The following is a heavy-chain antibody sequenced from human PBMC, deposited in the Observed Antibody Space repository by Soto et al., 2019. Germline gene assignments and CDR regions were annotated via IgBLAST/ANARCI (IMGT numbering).Heavy chain of an antibody. D-gene: IGHD2-8*01. CDR3: AKDTEMLGDAFDI. CDR1: GFTFSSYA. J-gene: IGHJ3*02. V-gene: IGHV3-23*01. Sequence: EVQLLESGGGLVQPGGSLRLSCAASGFTFSSYAMSWVRQAPGKGLEWVSAISGSGGSTYYADSVKGRFTISRDNSKNTLYLLMNSRIVEDTAVYYCAKDTEMLGDAFDIWGQGTMVTVSS. CDR2: ISGSGGST.